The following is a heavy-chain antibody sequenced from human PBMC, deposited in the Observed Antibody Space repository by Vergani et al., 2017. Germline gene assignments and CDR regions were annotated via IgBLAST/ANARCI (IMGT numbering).Heavy chain of an antibody. J-gene: IGHJ3*01. Sequence: QVQLHQWGAGLLKTSETLSLTCAVSGAAFNSYQWTWIRQSPGRGLEWIGEIDDKGKSICNPTLKSRVTISVDNSKRHFSLHVTSVTAADSAMYYCVRRDFWVVPRTFDFWGAGTPVTVSS. CDR1: GAAFNSYQ. CDR3: VRRDFWVVPRTFDF. CDR2: IDDKGKS. V-gene: IGHV4-34*01. D-gene: IGHD3/OR15-3a*01.